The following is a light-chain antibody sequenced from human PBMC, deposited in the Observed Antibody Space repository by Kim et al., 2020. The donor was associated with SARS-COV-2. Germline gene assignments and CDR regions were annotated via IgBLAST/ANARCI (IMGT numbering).Light chain of an antibody. V-gene: IGKV3-20*01. CDR1: QTINRNY. CDR3: QQYSTSRGA. Sequence: EIVLTQSPGTLSLSPGERATLSCRASQTINRNYLAWYQHKPGQSPRLLIYGISIRATDIPDRFSGSGSGTDFTLTISRLQPEDFAVYYCQQYSTSRGAFGQGTKLEI. J-gene: IGKJ2*01. CDR2: GIS.